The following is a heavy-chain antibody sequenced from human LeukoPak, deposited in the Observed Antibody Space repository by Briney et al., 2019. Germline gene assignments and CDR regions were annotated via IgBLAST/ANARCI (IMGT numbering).Heavy chain of an antibody. CDR3: ARGADTGYSSDS. CDR2: INSDARST. CDR1: GFTFSNYW. D-gene: IGHD6-19*01. J-gene: IGHJ5*02. Sequence: GGSLRLSCAASGFTFSNYWMHWVRQAPGKGLVWFSRINSDARSTSYADSVKGRFTISRDNAKNTLYLQMNSLRAEDTAVYYCARGADTGYSSDSWGQGTLVPVSS. V-gene: IGHV3-74*01.